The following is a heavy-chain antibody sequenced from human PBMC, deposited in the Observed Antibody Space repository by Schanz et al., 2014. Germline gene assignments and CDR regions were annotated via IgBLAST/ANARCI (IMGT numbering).Heavy chain of an antibody. V-gene: IGHV1-46*01. CDR3: ARGGGPEDVFDI. D-gene: IGHD5-12*01. Sequence: QVQLVQSGAEVKKPGASVKVSCKASGYTFISYFIHWVRQAPGQGLEWMGIINPTGGSTSYAQRFQGRVTVTRDTSTSTVYMELSSLRSEDTAVYYCARGGGPEDVFDIWGQGTILTVSS. J-gene: IGHJ3*02. CDR2: INPTGGST. CDR1: GYTFISYF.